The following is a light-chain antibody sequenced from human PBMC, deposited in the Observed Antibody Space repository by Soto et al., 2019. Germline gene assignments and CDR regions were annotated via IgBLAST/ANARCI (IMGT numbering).Light chain of an antibody. Sequence: QSALTQPASVSGSPGQSITISCTGTNSDVGGYNYVSWYQQHPGKAPKLMIYDVSNRPSGVSNRFSGSKSGNTASLTISGLQAEDEADYYCSSYTSSSTLVVFGGGTKVT. CDR3: SSYTSSSTLVV. V-gene: IGLV2-14*03. CDR2: DVS. CDR1: NSDVGGYNY. J-gene: IGLJ2*01.